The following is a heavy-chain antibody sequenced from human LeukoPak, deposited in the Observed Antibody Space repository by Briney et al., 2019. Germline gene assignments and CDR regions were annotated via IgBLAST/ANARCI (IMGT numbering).Heavy chain of an antibody. CDR3: AAEVGITMVRGAESYYYMDV. CDR1: GFTFTSSA. V-gene: IGHV1-58*02. J-gene: IGHJ6*03. D-gene: IGHD3-10*01. Sequence: SVKVSCKASGFTFTSSAMQWVRQARGQRLEWIGWIVVGSGNTNYAQKFQERVTITRDMSTSTAYMELSSLRSEDTAVYYCAAEVGITMVRGAESYYYMDVWGKGTTVTISS. CDR2: IVVGSGNT.